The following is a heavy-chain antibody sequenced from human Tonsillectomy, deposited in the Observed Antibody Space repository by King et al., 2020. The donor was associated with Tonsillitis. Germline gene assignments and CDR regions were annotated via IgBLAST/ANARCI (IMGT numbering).Heavy chain of an antibody. CDR1: GFTFSSYA. CDR3: WTVKRRFTVILVVTPWYFDL. D-gene: IGHD3-22*01. CDR2: ISGSVFGT. V-gene: IGHV3-23*04. J-gene: IGHJ2*01. Sequence: QLVQSGGGLVQPGGSLRLSCAASGFTFSSYAMSWVRQAPGKGLEWVSAISGSVFGTYYADSVKGRVTLFRDNSKKTLYLQMNSLRAEDTAVYYCWTVKRRFTVILVVTPWYFDLWGRGTLVTVSS.